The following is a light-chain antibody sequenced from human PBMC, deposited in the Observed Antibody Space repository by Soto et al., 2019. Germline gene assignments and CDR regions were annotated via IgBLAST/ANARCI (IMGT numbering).Light chain of an antibody. CDR3: QQYGSSEWT. CDR2: DAS. J-gene: IGKJ1*01. Sequence: EIVLTQSPGTLSLSPGERVTLSCRASQSVSTNYLAWYQQKAGQAPRLLIYDASSRATAIPDRFSGSGSGTDFTLTISRLEPEDFAVYYCQQYGSSEWTFGPGTKVEI. CDR1: QSVSTNY. V-gene: IGKV3-20*01.